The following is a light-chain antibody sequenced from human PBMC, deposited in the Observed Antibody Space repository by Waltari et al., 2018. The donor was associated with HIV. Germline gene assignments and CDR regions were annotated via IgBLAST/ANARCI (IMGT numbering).Light chain of an antibody. Sequence: YELTQPPSVSVSPGQAVRITCSGDALPNKYAYWYQQKSGQAPVLVIYEDSERPSGIPERFSGSSSGTMATLTISGAQVEDEADYYCYSTDSSGYPLFGGGTKLTVL. CDR3: YSTDSSGYPL. J-gene: IGLJ2*01. CDR2: EDS. CDR1: ALPNKY. V-gene: IGLV3-10*01.